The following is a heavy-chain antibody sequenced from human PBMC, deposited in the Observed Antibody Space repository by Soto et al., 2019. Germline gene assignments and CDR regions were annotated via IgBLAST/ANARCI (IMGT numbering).Heavy chain of an antibody. J-gene: IGHJ3*02. V-gene: IGHV1-69*06. CDR2: IIPIFGTA. CDR3: ASSADPRDAFDI. Sequence: QVQLVQSGAEVKNPGSSVKVSCKASGGTFSSYAISWVRQAPGQGMEWMGGIIPIFGTANYAQKFQGRVTITADKSTSTAYMEMSSLRSEDTAVYYCASSADPRDAFDIWGQGTMVTVSS. CDR1: GGTFSSYA.